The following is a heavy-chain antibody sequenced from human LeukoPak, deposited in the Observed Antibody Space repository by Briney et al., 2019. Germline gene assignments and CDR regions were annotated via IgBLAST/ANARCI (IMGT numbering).Heavy chain of an antibody. CDR1: GGSISGNY. D-gene: IGHD1-14*01. Sequence: SETLSLTCTVSGGSISGNYWSWIRQPLGKGLEWIGYIFYVGSTIYNPFLKSRVTISVDTSKSQFSLQLSSVTAADTAVYYCARIITGTVALDYWGQGTLVTVSS. V-gene: IGHV4-59*08. CDR3: ARIITGTVALDY. J-gene: IGHJ4*02. CDR2: IFYVGST.